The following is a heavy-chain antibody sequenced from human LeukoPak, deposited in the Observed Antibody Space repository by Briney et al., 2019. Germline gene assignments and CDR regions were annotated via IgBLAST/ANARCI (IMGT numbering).Heavy chain of an antibody. V-gene: IGHV4-59*12. J-gene: IGHJ4*02. Sequence: PSETLSLTCTVSGGSISSYYWSWIRQPPGKGLEWIGYIYYSGSTDYNPSLKSRVTISVDTTKNQFPLKLSSVTAADTAVYYCARDRSGYDLFDHWGQGPLVTVSS. D-gene: IGHD5-12*01. CDR1: GGSISSYY. CDR2: IYYSGST. CDR3: ARDRSGYDLFDH.